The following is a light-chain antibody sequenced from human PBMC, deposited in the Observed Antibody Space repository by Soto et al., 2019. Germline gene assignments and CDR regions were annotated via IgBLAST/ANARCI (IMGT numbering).Light chain of an antibody. CDR3: QQSYSTPWT. J-gene: IGKJ1*01. CDR2: DAS. Sequence: DIQMTQSPSSLSASVGDRVTITCRASQSISSYLNWYQQKPGKAPKVLIYDASSLQSGVPSRFSGSGSGTDFTITISSLQPEDFANYYCQQSYSTPWTFGQGTKVDIK. V-gene: IGKV1-39*01. CDR1: QSISSY.